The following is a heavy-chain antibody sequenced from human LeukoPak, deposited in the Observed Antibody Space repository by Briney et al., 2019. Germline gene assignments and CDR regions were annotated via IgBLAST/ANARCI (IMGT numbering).Heavy chain of an antibody. D-gene: IGHD1-14*01. Sequence: KSSETLSLTCTVSGGSISSSSYYWGWIRQPPGKGLEWIGSIYYSGSTYCNPSLTSRVTISVDTSKNQFFLKLSSVTAADTALYYLAEPLGGEPLIFDYWGQGTLATVPP. CDR3: AEPLGGEPLIFDY. J-gene: IGHJ4*02. CDR2: IYYSGST. CDR1: GGSISSSSYY. V-gene: IGHV4-39*01.